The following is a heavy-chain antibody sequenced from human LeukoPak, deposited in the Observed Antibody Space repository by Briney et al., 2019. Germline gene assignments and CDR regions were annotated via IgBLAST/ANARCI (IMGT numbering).Heavy chain of an antibody. CDR1: GYSFISYW. D-gene: IGHD2-2*01. V-gene: IGHV5-51*01. CDR2: IYRGDSDT. J-gene: IGHJ3*02. Sequence: GESLKISCKGSGYSFISYWIGWVRQMPGKGVEWMGMIYRGDSDTRYSPSFQGQVTISADKSISTAYLQWSSLKASDTAMYYCARHRYCSSTSCYHPDIWGQGTMVTVSS. CDR3: ARHRYCSSTSCYHPDI.